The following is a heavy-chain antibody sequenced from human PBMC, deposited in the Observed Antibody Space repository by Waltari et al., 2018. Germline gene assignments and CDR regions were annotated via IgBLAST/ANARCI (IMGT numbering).Heavy chain of an antibody. D-gene: IGHD6-19*01. CDR2: IYYSGST. J-gene: IGHJ4*02. V-gene: IGHV4-59*11. CDR1: GGSISSPY. CDR3: ARDLSNSGWAVWIDY. Sequence: QVQLQESGPGLVKPSETLSLTCTVSGGSISSPYWSLIRQPPGKGLEWIGYIYYSGSTNYNPSLKSRVTISVDTSKNQFSLKLSSVTAADTAVYYCARDLSNSGWAVWIDYWGQGTLVTVSS.